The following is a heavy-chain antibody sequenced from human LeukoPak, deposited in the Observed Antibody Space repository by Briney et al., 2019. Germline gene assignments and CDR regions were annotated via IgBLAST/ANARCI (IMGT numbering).Heavy chain of an antibody. CDR1: GYTFTGYY. Sequence: GASVKVSCKASGYTFTGYYMHWVRQAPGQGLEWMGWINPNSGGTNYAQKFQGRVTMTRDTSISTAYMELSRLRSDDTAVYYCARADILTGYYLRLDVWGKGTTVTVSS. V-gene: IGHV1-2*02. CDR3: ARADILTGYYLRLDV. J-gene: IGHJ6*04. D-gene: IGHD3-9*01. CDR2: INPNSGGT.